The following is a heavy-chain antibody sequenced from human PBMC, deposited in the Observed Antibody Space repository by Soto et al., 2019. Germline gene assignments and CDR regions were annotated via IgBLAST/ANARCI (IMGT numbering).Heavy chain of an antibody. V-gene: IGHV1-69*05. Sequence: GASVKVSCKASGGTFSSYAISWVRQAPGQGLEWMGGIIPIFGTANYAQKFQGRVTITTDTSTSTAYMELRSLRSDDTAVYYCARVVVAATDPFDYWGQGTLVTVSS. D-gene: IGHD2-15*01. CDR2: IIPIFGTA. CDR3: ARVVVAATDPFDY. CDR1: GGTFSSYA. J-gene: IGHJ4*02.